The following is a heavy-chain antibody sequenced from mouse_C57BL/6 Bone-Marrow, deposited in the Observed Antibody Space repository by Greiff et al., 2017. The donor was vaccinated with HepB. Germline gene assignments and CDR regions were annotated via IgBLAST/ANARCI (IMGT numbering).Heavy chain of an antibody. Sequence: QVQLKQPGAELVKPGASVKLSCKASGYTFTSYWMHWVKQRPGQGLEWIGMIHPNSGSTNYNEKFKSKATLTVDKSSSTAYMQLSSLTSEDSAVYYCARGGGNYALDYWGQGTTLTVSS. CDR2: IHPNSGST. V-gene: IGHV1-64*01. J-gene: IGHJ2*01. CDR3: ARGGGNYALDY. CDR1: GYTFTSYW. D-gene: IGHD2-1*01.